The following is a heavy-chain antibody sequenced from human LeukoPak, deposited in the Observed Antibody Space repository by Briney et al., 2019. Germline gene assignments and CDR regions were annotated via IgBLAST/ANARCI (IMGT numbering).Heavy chain of an antibody. CDR2: VSGSGTNT. CDR3: AKEPRYCTGGTCPTGGGYYFDY. D-gene: IGHD2-15*01. J-gene: IGHJ4*02. CDR1: GFTFRTYA. V-gene: IGHV3-23*01. Sequence: TGGSLRLSCAVSGFTFRTYAMSWVRQAPGEGLEWVSGVSGSGTNTYYADSVKGRFTISRDNSKNSLYLQMNSLRAEDTAVYYCAKEPRYCTGGTCPTGGGYYFDYWGQGTLVTVSS.